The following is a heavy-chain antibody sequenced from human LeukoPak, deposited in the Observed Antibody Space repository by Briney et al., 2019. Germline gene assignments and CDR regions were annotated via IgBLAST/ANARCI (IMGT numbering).Heavy chain of an antibody. CDR2: IISDGSST. D-gene: IGHD5-24*01. J-gene: IGHJ6*02. Sequence: GGSLRLSCAASGFTFSDYWMHWVRQAPGKGLVWVSRIISDGSSTSYADSVKGRFTMSRDNAKNTLYLQMNSLRAEDTAVYYCARDFRYNIEVWGQGTTVTVSS. CDR1: GFTFSDYW. CDR3: ARDFRYNIEV. V-gene: IGHV3-74*01.